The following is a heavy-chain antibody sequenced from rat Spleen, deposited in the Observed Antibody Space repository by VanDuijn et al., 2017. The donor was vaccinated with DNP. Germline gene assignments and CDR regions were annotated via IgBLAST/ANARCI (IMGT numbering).Heavy chain of an antibody. CDR3: ATGNIGTTWFAY. CDR2: ITSNGGAT. CDR1: GFTFSYYW. V-gene: IGHV5-31*01. J-gene: IGHJ3*01. Sequence: EVQLVESGGGLVQPGKSLKLSCVASGFTFSYYWMTWVRQVPGKGLEWLASITSNGGATYYLDSVKGRFTISRDNAKSTLYLQMDSLRSEDTATYYCATGNIGTTWFAYWGQGTLVTVSS. D-gene: IGHD1-5*01.